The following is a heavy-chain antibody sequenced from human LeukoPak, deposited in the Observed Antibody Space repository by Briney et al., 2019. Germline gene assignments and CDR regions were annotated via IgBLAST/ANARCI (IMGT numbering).Heavy chain of an antibody. J-gene: IGHJ4*02. V-gene: IGHV1-2*06. CDR2: INPNSGGT. Sequence: ASVKASCKESRYTFTGYYMHWVRQAPGQGLEWMGRINPNSGGTNYALKFQGRVTMTRDTSISTAYMELSRLRSDDTAVYYCARVRIAAAGTSNYWGQGTLVTVSS. D-gene: IGHD6-13*01. CDR3: ARVRIAAAGTSNY. CDR1: RYTFTGYY.